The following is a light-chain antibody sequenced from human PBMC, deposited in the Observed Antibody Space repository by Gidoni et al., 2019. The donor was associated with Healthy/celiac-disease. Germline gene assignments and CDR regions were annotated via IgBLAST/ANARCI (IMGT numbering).Light chain of an antibody. J-gene: IGKJ4*01. CDR3: QQYYSTPPT. V-gene: IGKV4-1*01. CDR2: WAS. Sequence: DIVMTQSPDSLAVSLGERATINCKSSQSVLHSSNNKNYLAWYQQKPGQPLKLLIYWASTRESGVPDRFSGSGSGTDFTLTISSLQAEDVAVYYCQQYYSTPPTFGGGTKVEIK. CDR1: QSVLHSSNNKNY.